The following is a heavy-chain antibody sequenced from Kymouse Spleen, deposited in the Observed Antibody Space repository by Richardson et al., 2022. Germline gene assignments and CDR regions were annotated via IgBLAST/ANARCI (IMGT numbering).Heavy chain of an antibody. J-gene: IGHJ6*02. D-gene: IGHD2-2*02. CDR3: ARDQDIVVVPAASLDYYYGMDV. CDR2: IWYDGSNK. CDR1: GFTFSSYG. V-gene: IGHV3-33*01. Sequence: QVQLVESGGGVVQPGRSLRLSCAASGFTFSSYGMHWVRQAPGKGLEWVAVIWYDGSNKYYADSVKGRFTISRDNSKNTLYLQMNSLRAEDTAVYYCARDQDIVVVPAASLDYYYGMDVWGQGTTVTVSS.